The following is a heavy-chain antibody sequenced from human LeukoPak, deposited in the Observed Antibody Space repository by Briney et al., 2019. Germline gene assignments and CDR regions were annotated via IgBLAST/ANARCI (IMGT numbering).Heavy chain of an antibody. D-gene: IGHD2-2*01. CDR2: ITSSSSYK. J-gene: IGHJ6*03. Sequence: GGSLRLSCAASGFTFSSYSMNWVRQAPGKGLEWVSSITSSSSYKYNADPVKGRVTISKENANKSLYLQMNSLRAEDTAVYYCARGGEDIVVVPAAMGYYYYYMDVWGKGTTVTVSS. CDR1: GFTFSSYS. V-gene: IGHV3-21*01. CDR3: ARGGEDIVVVPAAMGYYYYYMDV.